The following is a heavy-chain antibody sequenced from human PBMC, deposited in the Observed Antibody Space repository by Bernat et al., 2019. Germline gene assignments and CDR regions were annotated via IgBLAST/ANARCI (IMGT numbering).Heavy chain of an antibody. CDR1: GFTFSNPW. D-gene: IGHD4-17*01. Sequence: EVQLVESGGGLVKPGGSLRLSCAASGFTFSNPWMSWVRQAPGKGLEWVGRIKSKTDGGTTDYAAPVKGRFTISRDDSKNTLYLQMNSLKTEDTAVYYCTTDLGDYTAFDIWGQGTMVTVSS. CDR3: TTDLGDYTAFDI. V-gene: IGHV3-15*01. J-gene: IGHJ3*02. CDR2: IKSKTDGGTT.